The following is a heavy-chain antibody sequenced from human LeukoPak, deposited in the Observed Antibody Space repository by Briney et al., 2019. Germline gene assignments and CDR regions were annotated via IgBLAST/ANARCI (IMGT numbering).Heavy chain of an antibody. CDR3: ARDEGHDYGDQFEVVEYAFDI. D-gene: IGHD4-17*01. CDR2: ISSSSSYI. V-gene: IGHV3-21*01. CDR1: GFIVSGNY. J-gene: IGHJ3*02. Sequence: KPGGSLRLSCAASGFIVSGNYISWVRQAPGKGLEWVSSISSSSSYIYYADSVKGRFTIPRDNAKNSLYLQMNSLRAEDTAVYYCARDEGHDYGDQFEVVEYAFDIWGQGTMVTVSS.